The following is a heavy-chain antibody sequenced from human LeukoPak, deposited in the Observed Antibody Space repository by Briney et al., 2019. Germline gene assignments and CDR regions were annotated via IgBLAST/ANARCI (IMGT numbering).Heavy chain of an antibody. Sequence: GGSLRLSCAASGFTFSSYGMHWVRQAPGKGLEWVAFIRYDGSNKYYVDSVKGRFTISRDNSKNTLYLQMNSLRAEDTAVYYCAKDSATYNRLYYYYYMDVWGKGTTVTVSS. CDR1: GFTFSSYG. D-gene: IGHD5-24*01. CDR2: IRYDGSNK. CDR3: AKDSATYNRLYYYYYMDV. V-gene: IGHV3-30*02. J-gene: IGHJ6*03.